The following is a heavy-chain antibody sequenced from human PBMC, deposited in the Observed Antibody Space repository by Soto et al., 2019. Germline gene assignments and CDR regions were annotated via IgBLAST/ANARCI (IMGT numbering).Heavy chain of an antibody. J-gene: IGHJ6*02. Sequence: AAVTVSCKSSGYTFTGYYMHWVRQAPGQGLEWMGWINPNSGGTNYAQKFQGWVTMTRDTSISTAYMELSSLRSEDTAVYYCAEEYRTVYLIYYYDGMDGWGQGTTLT. CDR1: GYTFTGYY. CDR2: INPNSGGT. CDR3: AEEYRTVYLIYYYDGMDG. V-gene: IGHV1-2*04. D-gene: IGHD1-20*01.